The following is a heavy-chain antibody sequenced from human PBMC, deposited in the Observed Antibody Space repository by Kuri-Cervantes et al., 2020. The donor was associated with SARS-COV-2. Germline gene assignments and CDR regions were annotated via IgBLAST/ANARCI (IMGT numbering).Heavy chain of an antibody. D-gene: IGHD2-2*01. J-gene: IGHJ4*02. V-gene: IGHV4-39*07. Sequence: SETLSLTCTVSGGSISSSSYYWGWIRQPPGKGLEWIGSIYYSGSTYYNPSPKSRVTISVDTSKNQFSLKLSSVTAADTAVYYCARAAPDIVVVPAAKYFDYWGQGTLVTVSS. CDR3: ARAAPDIVVVPAAKYFDY. CDR2: IYYSGST. CDR1: GGSISSSSYY.